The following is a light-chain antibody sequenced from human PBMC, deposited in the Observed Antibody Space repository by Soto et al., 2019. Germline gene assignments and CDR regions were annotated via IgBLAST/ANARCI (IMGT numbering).Light chain of an antibody. CDR1: QSISIW. J-gene: IGKJ1*01. CDR3: QQYNSYSVT. Sequence: DIQMTQSPSTLSASVGDRVTITCRASQSISIWLAWYQQKPGKAPKLLIYKASSLESGVLSRFSGSGSGTEFTLTISSLQPDDFATYYCQQYNSYSVTFGQGTKVDIK. V-gene: IGKV1-5*03. CDR2: KAS.